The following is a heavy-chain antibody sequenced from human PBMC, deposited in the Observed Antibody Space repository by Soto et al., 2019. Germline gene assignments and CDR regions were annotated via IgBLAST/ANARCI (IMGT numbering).Heavy chain of an antibody. CDR1: GRDITTYY. Sequence: QVQLQESGPGLVKPSETLSLTCSVSGRDITTYYWSWLRQSPGKGLEWIGHIYDTGSTSYNPTLKSRVTISVDTSNKQFSLRLSAVTASDTAVYYCARCPIDHNWFDPWGQGTLVTVSS. D-gene: IGHD3-9*01. J-gene: IGHJ5*02. CDR2: IYDTGST. V-gene: IGHV4-59*01. CDR3: ARCPIDHNWFDP.